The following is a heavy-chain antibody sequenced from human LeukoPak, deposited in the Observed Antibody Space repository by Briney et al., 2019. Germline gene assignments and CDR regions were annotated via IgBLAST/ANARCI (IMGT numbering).Heavy chain of an antibody. CDR3: AGIVVPAAIRDYFDY. J-gene: IGHJ4*02. CDR1: GGSFNGYY. CDR2: INHSGST. Sequence: SETLSLTCAVYGGSFNGYYWSWIRQPPGKGLEWIGEINHSGSTNYNPSLKSRVTISVDTSKNQFSLKLSSVTAADTAVYYCAGIVVPAAIRDYFDYWGQGTLVTVSS. V-gene: IGHV4-34*01. D-gene: IGHD2-2*02.